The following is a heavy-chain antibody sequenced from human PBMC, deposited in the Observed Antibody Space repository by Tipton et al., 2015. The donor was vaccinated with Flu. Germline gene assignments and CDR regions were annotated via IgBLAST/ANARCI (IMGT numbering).Heavy chain of an antibody. D-gene: IGHD1-1*01. CDR3: ARVRNWSIFDY. CDR2: INHSGST. Sequence: TLSLTCAVYGGSFSGYYWSWIRQPPGKGLEWIGEINHSGSTNYNPSLKSRVTISVDTSKNQFSLKLSSVTAADTAVYYCARVRNWSIFDYWGQGTLVTVSS. V-gene: IGHV4-34*01. J-gene: IGHJ4*02. CDR1: GGSFSGYY.